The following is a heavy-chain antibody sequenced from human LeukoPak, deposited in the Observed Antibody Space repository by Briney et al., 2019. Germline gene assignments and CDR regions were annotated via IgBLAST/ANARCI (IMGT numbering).Heavy chain of an antibody. V-gene: IGHV3-64*01. J-gene: IGHJ3*02. D-gene: IGHD3-3*01. CDR3: ARLTSTIPDAFDI. Sequence: PGGSLILSFAASGFTFSTSVMHWVRQAPGKGLEHVSAINSNGGSTYYGNSVKGRFTISRDNSKNTLYLQVGSLRPEDMAVYYCARLTSTIPDAFDIWGQGTMVTVSS. CDR1: GFTFSTSV. CDR2: INSNGGST.